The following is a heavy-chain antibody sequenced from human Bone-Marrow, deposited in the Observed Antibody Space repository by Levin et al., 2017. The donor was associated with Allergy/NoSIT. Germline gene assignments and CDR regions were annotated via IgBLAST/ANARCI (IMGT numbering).Heavy chain of an antibody. CDR1: GFGFYNYS. D-gene: IGHD5-18*01. J-gene: IGHJ3*02. CDR3: ARAKQGYIYDPFDM. V-gene: IGHV3-21*04. Sequence: LSLTCAASGFGFYNYSMNWVRPAPGKGLEWVSSISSRSSHIYYVDSVEGRFTISRDNAKSSLFLQMNSLRAEDTAVYYCARAKQGYIYDPFDMWGQGTLVTVSS. CDR2: ISSRSSHI.